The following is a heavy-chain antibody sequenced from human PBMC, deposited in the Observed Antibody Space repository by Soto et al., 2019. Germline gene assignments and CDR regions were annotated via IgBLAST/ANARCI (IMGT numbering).Heavy chain of an antibody. CDR2: INHSGST. CDR3: ARPVSAGPMGAFDI. V-gene: IGHV4-34*01. CDR1: GGSFSGYY. J-gene: IGHJ3*02. Sequence: QVQLQQWGAGLLKPSETLSLTCAVYGGSFSGYYWSWIRQPPGKGLGWIGEINHSGSTNYNPSLKSRVTIAVDTSKNQFSLKLSSVTAADTAVYYCARPVSAGPMGAFDIWGQGTMVTVSS. D-gene: IGHD6-13*01.